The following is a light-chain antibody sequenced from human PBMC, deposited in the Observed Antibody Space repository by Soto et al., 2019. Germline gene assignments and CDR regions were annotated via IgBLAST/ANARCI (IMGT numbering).Light chain of an antibody. V-gene: IGKV3-11*01. J-gene: IGKJ5*01. CDR2: YAS. CDR1: QSVTHY. Sequence: IVLTQSAATLCWSAGEQATLSWRASQSVTHYLAWYQHKPVQAPRLLIYYASSRATGIPARFSGSGSATDFTPTISSLEPEDFAVYYCQQRSNWPRITFGQGTRLEI. CDR3: QQRSNWPRIT.